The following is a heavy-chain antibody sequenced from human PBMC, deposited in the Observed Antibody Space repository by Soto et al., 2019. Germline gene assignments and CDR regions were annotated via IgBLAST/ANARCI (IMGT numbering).Heavy chain of an antibody. CDR1: GFTFSGSV. Sequence: GGSLRLSCAASGFTFSGSVMHWVRQASGKGLEWVGRIRSKANSYATAYAASVKGRFTISRDDSKNTVYLQMNSLKTEDTAVYYCTRRRDDYGDYYFDYWGQGTLVTVSS. CDR3: TRRRDDYGDYYFDY. D-gene: IGHD4-17*01. CDR2: IRSKANSYAT. V-gene: IGHV3-73*01. J-gene: IGHJ4*02.